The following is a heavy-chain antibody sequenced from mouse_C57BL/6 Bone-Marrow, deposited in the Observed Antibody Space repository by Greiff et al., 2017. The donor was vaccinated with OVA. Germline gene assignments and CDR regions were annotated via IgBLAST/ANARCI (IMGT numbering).Heavy chain of an antibody. Sequence: VQLQQPGAELVRPGSSVKLSCKASGYTFTSYWMHWVKQRPIQGLEWIGNIDPSDSETHYNQKFKDKATLTVDKSSSTAYMQLRSLTSEYSAVYYCARSYYDYDEGYAMDYWGQGTSVTVSS. CDR2: IDPSDSET. V-gene: IGHV1-52*01. J-gene: IGHJ4*01. CDR1: GYTFTSYW. D-gene: IGHD2-4*01. CDR3: ARSYYDYDEGYAMDY.